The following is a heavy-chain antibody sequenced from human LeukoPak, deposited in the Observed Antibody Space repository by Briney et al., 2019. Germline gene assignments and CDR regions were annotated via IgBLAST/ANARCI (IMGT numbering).Heavy chain of an antibody. CDR3: ARVARIAAAGTPNYYYYYMDV. Sequence: GGSLRLSCAASGFTFSSYWMSWVRQAPGKGLEWVANIKSDGSEKYYVDSVKGRFTISRDNAKNSLYLQMNSLRAEDTAVYYCARVARIAAAGTPNYYYYYMDVWGKGTTVTVSS. CDR2: IKSDGSEK. CDR1: GFTFSSYW. J-gene: IGHJ6*03. D-gene: IGHD6-13*01. V-gene: IGHV3-7*01.